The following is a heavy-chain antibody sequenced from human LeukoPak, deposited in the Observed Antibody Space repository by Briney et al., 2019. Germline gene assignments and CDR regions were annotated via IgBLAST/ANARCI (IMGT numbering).Heavy chain of an antibody. J-gene: IGHJ3*02. CDR2: INPNSGGT. V-gene: IGHV1-2*02. D-gene: IGHD3-10*01. Sequence: GASVKVSCKASGYTFTGYYMHWVRQAPGQGLEWMGWINPNSGGTNYAQKFQGRVTMTRDTSISTAYMELSRLRSDDTAVYYCAREDPTMVRGVISAFDIWGQGTMVTVSS. CDR1: GYTFTGYY. CDR3: AREDPTMVRGVISAFDI.